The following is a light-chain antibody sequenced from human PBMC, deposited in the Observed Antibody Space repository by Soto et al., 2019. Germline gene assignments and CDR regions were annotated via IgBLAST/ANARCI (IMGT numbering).Light chain of an antibody. V-gene: IGLV2-14*01. CDR2: EVS. Sequence: QSALTQPASMSGSPGQSITISCAGTSNDVGAYNYVSWYQHHPGQAPKLMIYEVSNRPSGVSNRFSGSKSGYTASLTISGLQAEDEADYYCNSQRSSGTRVFGTGTKVTVL. CDR1: SNDVGAYNY. CDR3: NSQRSSGTRV. J-gene: IGLJ1*01.